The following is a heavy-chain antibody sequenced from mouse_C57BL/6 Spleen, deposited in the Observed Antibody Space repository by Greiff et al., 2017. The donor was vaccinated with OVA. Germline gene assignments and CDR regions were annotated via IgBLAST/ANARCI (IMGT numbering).Heavy chain of an antibody. V-gene: IGHV1-59*01. J-gene: IGHJ4*01. CDR1: GYTFTSYW. D-gene: IGHD2-4*01. CDR3: ARKGSTMNAMDY. Sequence: QVQLQQPGAELVRPGTSVKLSCKASGYTFTSYWMHWVKQRPGQGLEWIGVIDPSDSYTNYNQKFKGKATLTVDTSSSTAYMQLSSLTPEDSAVYYCARKGSTMNAMDYWGQGTSVTVSS. CDR2: IDPSDSYT.